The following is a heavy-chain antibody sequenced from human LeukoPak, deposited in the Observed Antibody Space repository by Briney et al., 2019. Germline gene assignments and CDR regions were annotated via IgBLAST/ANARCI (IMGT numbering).Heavy chain of an antibody. D-gene: IGHD5-18*01. CDR1: GYTFISYY. CDR2: INPSGGST. V-gene: IGHV1-46*01. J-gene: IGHJ4*02. CDR3: ARDRRGYSYGTGGGFFDY. Sequence: ASVKASCKASGYTFISYYMHWVRQAPGQGLEWMGIINPSGGSTSYAQKFQGRVTMTRDTSTSTVYMELSSLRSEDTAVYYCARDRRGYSYGTGGGFFDYWGQGTLVTVSS.